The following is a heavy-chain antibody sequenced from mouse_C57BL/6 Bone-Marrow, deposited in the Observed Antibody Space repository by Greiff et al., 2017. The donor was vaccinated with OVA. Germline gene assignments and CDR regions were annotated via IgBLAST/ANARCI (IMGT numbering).Heavy chain of an antibody. V-gene: IGHV1-64*01. CDR3: ARERGESRHFYFDY. CDR1: GYTFTSYW. Sequence: QVQLKQPGAELVKPGASVKLSCKASGYTFTSYWMHWVKQRPGQGLEWIGMIHPKSGSTNYNQKFKSKATLTVDKSSSTAYMQLSSLTSEDSAVYYCARERGESRHFYFDYWGKGTTLTVSS. J-gene: IGHJ2*01. CDR2: IHPKSGST. D-gene: IGHD3-1*01.